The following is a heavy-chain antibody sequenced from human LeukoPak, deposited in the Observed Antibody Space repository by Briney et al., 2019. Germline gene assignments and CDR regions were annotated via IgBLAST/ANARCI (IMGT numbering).Heavy chain of an antibody. J-gene: IGHJ5*02. CDR1: GGSFSGYY. D-gene: IGHD3-10*01. CDR3: ARVPLYGSGSYYVGP. V-gene: IGHV4-34*01. Sequence: SETLSLTCAVYGGSFSGYYWSWIRQPPGKGLEWIGEINHRGSTNYNPSLKSRVTVSLDTSKNQFSLKLSSVTAADTAVYYCARVPLYGSGSYYVGPWGQGTLVTVSS. CDR2: INHRGST.